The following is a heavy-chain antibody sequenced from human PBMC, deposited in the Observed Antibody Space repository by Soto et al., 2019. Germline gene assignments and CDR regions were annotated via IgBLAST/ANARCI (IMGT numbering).Heavy chain of an antibody. J-gene: IGHJ6*02. V-gene: IGHV3-21*01. Sequence: GGSLRLSCVGSGFTFSTYSINWVRQAPGKGLEWLSSISSRSDIYYADSVKGRFTISRDNAKNSVSLQMNSLRAEDTAVYYCAREYTAWPLAYGLDVWGQGTTVTVSS. CDR3: AREYTAWPLAYGLDV. CDR2: ISSRSDI. D-gene: IGHD2-2*02. CDR1: GFTFSTYS.